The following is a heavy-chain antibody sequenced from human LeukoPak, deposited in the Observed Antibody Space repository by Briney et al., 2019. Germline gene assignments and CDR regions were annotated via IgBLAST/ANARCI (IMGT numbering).Heavy chain of an antibody. CDR1: GFIFSSYS. Sequence: GGSLRLSCAASGFIFSSYSMNWVRQAPGKGLEWVSSISSSSSYIYYADSVKGRFTISRDNAKNSLYLQMNSLRAEDTAVYYCARDGNYVSGSYRFSPYFDYWGRGSLVTVSS. CDR2: ISSSSSYI. J-gene: IGHJ4*02. V-gene: IGHV3-21*01. D-gene: IGHD3-16*02. CDR3: ARDGNYVSGSYRFSPYFDY.